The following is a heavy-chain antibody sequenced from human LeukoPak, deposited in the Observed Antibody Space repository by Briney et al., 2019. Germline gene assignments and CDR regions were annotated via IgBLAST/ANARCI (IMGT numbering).Heavy chain of an antibody. CDR2: IYYSGST. D-gene: IGHD3-10*01. J-gene: IGHJ6*03. CDR3: ASHYGSGSYSYYYYYMDV. Sequence: SETLSLTCTVSGGSISSSSYYWGWVRQPPGRGRGWIVGIYYSGSTYNNPSLKSRVPISVDTSKNQFSLKLSSVTAADTAVYYCASHYGSGSYSYYYYYMDVWGKGTTVTVSS. V-gene: IGHV4-39*01. CDR1: GGSISSSSYY.